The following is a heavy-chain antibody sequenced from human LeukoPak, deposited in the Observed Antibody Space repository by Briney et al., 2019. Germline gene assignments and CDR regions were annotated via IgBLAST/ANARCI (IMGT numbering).Heavy chain of an antibody. J-gene: IGHJ5*02. CDR2: ISGSGGST. CDR3: ARRGYCSSTSCYWFDP. V-gene: IGHV3-23*01. CDR1: GFTFSSYA. Sequence: PGGSLRLSCAASGFTFSSYAMSWVRQAPGKGLEWVSAISGSGGSTYYADSVKGRFTISRDNSKNTLYLQMNSLRAEDTAVYYCARRGYCSSTSCYWFDPWGQGTLVTVSS. D-gene: IGHD2-2*01.